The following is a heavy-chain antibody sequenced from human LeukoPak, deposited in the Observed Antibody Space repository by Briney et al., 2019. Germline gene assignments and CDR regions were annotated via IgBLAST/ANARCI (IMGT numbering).Heavy chain of an antibody. J-gene: IGHJ6*02. CDR2: ISSSSSYI. CDR1: GFTFNNYS. Sequence: GGSLRLSCAASGFTFNNYSMNWVRQAPGKGLEWVSSISSSSSYIYYADSVKGRFTISRDNAKNSLYLQMNSLRAEDTAVYYCARGQSYYYYGMDVWGQGTTVTVSS. V-gene: IGHV3-21*01. CDR3: ARGQSYYYYGMDV.